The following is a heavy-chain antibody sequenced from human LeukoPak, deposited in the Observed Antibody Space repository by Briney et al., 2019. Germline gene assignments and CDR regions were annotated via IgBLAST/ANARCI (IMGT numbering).Heavy chain of an antibody. V-gene: IGHV4-4*09. CDR3: ARHSVSRGSYYFYYMDV. Sequence: SETLSLTCTVSGGSISNYYWNWIRQSPGKGLEWIGSIQTSGTTNYNPSLKSRVTMSVDTSKNKYSLKLSSVTAADTAVYFCARHSVSRGSYYFYYMDVWGKGTTVTVSS. CDR2: IQTSGTT. D-gene: IGHD5/OR15-5a*01. J-gene: IGHJ6*03. CDR1: GGSISNYY.